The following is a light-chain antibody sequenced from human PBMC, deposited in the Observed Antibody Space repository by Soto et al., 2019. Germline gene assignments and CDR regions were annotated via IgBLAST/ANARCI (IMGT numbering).Light chain of an antibody. J-gene: IGKJ4*01. V-gene: IGKV3-15*01. CDR3: QQYKNWTPLT. Sequence: EIVMTQSPATLSVSPGETATLSCRASQSVSYNLAWYQQKPGQGPRLLIYGAFTTATGIPARFSGSGSGTDFTLTISSLQSEDFAVYYCQQYKNWTPLTFGGGTKVEIK. CDR1: QSVSYN. CDR2: GAF.